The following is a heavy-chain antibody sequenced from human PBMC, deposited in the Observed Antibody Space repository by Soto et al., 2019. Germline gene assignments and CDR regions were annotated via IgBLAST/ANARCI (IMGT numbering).Heavy chain of an antibody. CDR1: GYTFTSYY. V-gene: IGHV1-46*01. CDR2: INPSGGST. D-gene: IGHD5-18*01. Sequence: GASVKVSCKASGYTFTSYYMHWVRQAPRQGLEWMGIINPSGGSTSYAQKFQGRVTLTRDTSTSTVYMELSSLRSEDTAVYYCARDTSLLRRYRDFDYCGQGTLVTVST. J-gene: IGHJ4*02. CDR3: ARDTSLLRRYRDFDY.